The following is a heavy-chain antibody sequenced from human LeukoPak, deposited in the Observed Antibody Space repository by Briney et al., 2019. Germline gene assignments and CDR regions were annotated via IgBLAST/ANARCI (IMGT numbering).Heavy chain of an antibody. J-gene: IGHJ4*02. CDR3: GAYSSGWLGIDY. V-gene: IGHV4-39*01. D-gene: IGHD6-19*01. Sequence: SETLSLTCTVSGGSVSSSSDYWGWIRQPPGKGLEWTGSIYYSGSTYYNPSLKSRVTISVDTSKNQFSLKLSSVTAADTAVYYCGAYSSGWLGIDYWGQGTLVTVSS. CDR2: IYYSGST. CDR1: GGSVSSSSDY.